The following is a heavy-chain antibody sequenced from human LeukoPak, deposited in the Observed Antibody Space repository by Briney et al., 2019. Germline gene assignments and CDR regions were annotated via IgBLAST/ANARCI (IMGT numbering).Heavy chain of an antibody. D-gene: IGHD3-10*01. CDR1: GFTFSDYY. J-gene: IGHJ6*02. V-gene: IGHV3-11*01. Sequence: GGSLRLSCAASGFTFSDYYMAWIRQAPGKGLEWISYISTSGSVVYYADSVKGRFTMSRDNAKNSLYLQMNSLRAEDTAVYYCARRAPFYYNSWSPTHDYGMDVWGQGTTVTVSS. CDR2: ISTSGSVV. CDR3: ARRAPFYYNSWSPTHDYGMDV.